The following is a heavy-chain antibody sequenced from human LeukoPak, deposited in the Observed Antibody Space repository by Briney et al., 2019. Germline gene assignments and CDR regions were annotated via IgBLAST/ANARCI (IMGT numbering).Heavy chain of an antibody. CDR2: ISSSSSTI. CDR1: GFTFSSYS. Sequence: GGSLRLSCAASGFTFSSYSMNWVRHAPGKGLEWVSYISSSSSTIYYADSVKGRFTISRDNAKNSLYLQMNSLRAEDTAVYYCARDKMTTVTNFDYWGQGTLVTVSS. CDR3: ARDKMTTVTNFDY. D-gene: IGHD4-11*01. V-gene: IGHV3-48*01. J-gene: IGHJ4*02.